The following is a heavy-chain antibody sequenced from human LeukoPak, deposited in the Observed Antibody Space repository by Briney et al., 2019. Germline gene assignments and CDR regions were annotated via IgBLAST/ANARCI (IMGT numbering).Heavy chain of an antibody. Sequence: GGSLRLSCAASGFAFSTTYMCWVRQAPGQGLEWVSVIYSGGSPYYADSVKGRFTISRDNSKNTLYLLMNSLRAEDTAIYYCASFRVITREDWGQGTLVTVSS. CDR1: GFAFSTTY. D-gene: IGHD1-26*01. V-gene: IGHV3-53*01. CDR3: ASFRVITRED. CDR2: IYSGGSP. J-gene: IGHJ4*02.